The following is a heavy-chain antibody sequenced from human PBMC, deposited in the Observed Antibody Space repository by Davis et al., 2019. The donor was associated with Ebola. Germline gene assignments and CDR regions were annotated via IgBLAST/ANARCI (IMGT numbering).Heavy chain of an antibody. Sequence: SETLSLTCTVSGGSISNSDFNYWGRLRQPPGKGLEWIGSIYYSGGTYYKPSLKSRVTISVDTSKNQSSLKLSSVAAADTALYYCARLISNYSSTWWDYWGQGTLVTVSS. V-gene: IGHV4-39*01. D-gene: IGHD6-13*01. CDR3: ARLISNYSSTWWDY. CDR2: IYYSGGT. CDR1: GGSISNSDFNY. J-gene: IGHJ4*02.